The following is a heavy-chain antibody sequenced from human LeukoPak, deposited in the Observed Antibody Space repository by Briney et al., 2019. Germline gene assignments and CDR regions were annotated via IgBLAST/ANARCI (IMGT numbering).Heavy chain of an antibody. Sequence: PSETLPLTCTVSGGSVTGYYWSWIRQPPGKGLEWIAYIYYSGHTNYNPSLKSRVTISVDTPKNQLSLKLRSVTAADTAVYYCARHNQGGSGYYDYWGRGTLVTVSS. J-gene: IGHJ4*02. CDR3: ARHNQGGSGYYDY. V-gene: IGHV4-59*08. CDR2: IYYSGHT. D-gene: IGHD2-15*01. CDR1: GGSVTGYY.